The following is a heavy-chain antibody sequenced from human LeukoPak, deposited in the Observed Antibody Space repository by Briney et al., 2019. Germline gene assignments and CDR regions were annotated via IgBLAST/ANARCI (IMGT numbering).Heavy chain of an antibody. J-gene: IGHJ4*02. Sequence: SETLSLTCTVSGGSISSYYWSWIRQPPGKGLEWIGYIYYSGSTNYNPSLKSRVTISVDTSKNQFSLKLSSVTAADTAVYYCARSGYYDFWSGYYTPIDYWGQGTLVTVSS. V-gene: IGHV4-59*01. CDR1: GGSISSYY. CDR2: IYYSGST. CDR3: ARSGYYDFWSGYYTPIDY. D-gene: IGHD3-3*01.